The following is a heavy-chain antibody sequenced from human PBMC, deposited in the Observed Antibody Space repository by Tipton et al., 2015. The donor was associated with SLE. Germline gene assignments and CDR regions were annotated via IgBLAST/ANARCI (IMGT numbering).Heavy chain of an antibody. CDR3: ARSKYGSGYYSYYGLDV. Sequence: TLSLTCTVSGGSLRSYYWSWIRQPPGKALQWIGRVYASGTTNYNPSLMSRLTMSVDTSKNQFSLKVSSVTAADTAVYHCARSKYGSGYYSYYGLDVWGQGTTVTVSS. CDR1: GGSLRSYY. J-gene: IGHJ6*02. D-gene: IGHD3-10*01. CDR2: VYASGTT. V-gene: IGHV4-4*07.